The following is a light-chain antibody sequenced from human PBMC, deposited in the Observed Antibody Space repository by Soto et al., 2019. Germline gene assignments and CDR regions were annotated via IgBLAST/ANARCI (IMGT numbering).Light chain of an antibody. CDR2: KAS. Sequence: DIQMTQSPSSLSPSVGDRVTITCRASQSISSSLNWYQQEPGKAPKLLIYKASTLKSGVPSRFSGSGSGTEFTLTISSLQPDDFATYYCQHYNSYSEAFGQGTKVDIK. CDR1: QSISSS. J-gene: IGKJ1*01. V-gene: IGKV1-5*03. CDR3: QHYNSYSEA.